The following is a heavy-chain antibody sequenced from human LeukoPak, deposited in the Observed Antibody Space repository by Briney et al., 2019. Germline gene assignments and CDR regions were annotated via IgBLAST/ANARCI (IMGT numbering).Heavy chain of an antibody. V-gene: IGHV3-74*01. CDR2: IKGDTSYA. CDR1: GFMLNNYW. D-gene: IGHD3-3*01. Sequence: GGSLRLSCAASGFMLNNYWMHWVRQAPGRGLEWVSRIKGDTSYANYADSVKGRFTIPRDNAKSTLYLQMDSLTIEDTAVYFCARDNEVWSRDFWSQGTLVTVSS. J-gene: IGHJ4*02. CDR3: ARDNEVWSRDF.